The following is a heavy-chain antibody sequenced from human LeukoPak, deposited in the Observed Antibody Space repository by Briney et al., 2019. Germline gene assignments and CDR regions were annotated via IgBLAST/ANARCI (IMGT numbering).Heavy chain of an antibody. J-gene: IGHJ4*02. CDR1: GFTFSSYA. V-gene: IGHV3-23*01. CDR2: ISGSGGST. D-gene: IGHD2-21*02. CDR3: AKGAYCGGDCPRGYYFDY. Sequence: PGGSLRLSCAASGFTFSSYAMSWVRQAPGKGLEWVSAISGSGGSTYYADSVKGRFTIPRDNSKNMLYLQMNSLRAEDTAVYYCAKGAYCGGDCPRGYYFDYWGQGTLVTVSS.